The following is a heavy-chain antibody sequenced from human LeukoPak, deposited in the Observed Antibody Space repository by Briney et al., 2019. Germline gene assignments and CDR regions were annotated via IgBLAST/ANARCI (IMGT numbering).Heavy chain of an antibody. Sequence: SETLSLTCTVSGGSISSYYWSWIRQPPGKGLEWIGYIYYSGSTNYNPSLKSRVTISVDTSKNQFSLKLSSVTAADTAVYYCARVFTKYSGDWFDPWGQGTLVTVSS. D-gene: IGHD2-21*01. CDR1: GGSISSYY. V-gene: IGHV4-59*01. J-gene: IGHJ5*02. CDR3: ARVFTKYSGDWFDP. CDR2: IYYSGST.